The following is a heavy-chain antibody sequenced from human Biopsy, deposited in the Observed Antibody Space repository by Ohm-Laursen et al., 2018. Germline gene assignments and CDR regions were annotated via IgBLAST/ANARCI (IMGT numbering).Heavy chain of an antibody. J-gene: IGHJ3*02. D-gene: IGHD2-21*01. CDR3: VSIFHTNNERRPFDM. V-gene: IGHV4-4*07. Sequence: SDTLSLTCAVPGVSIRGYYWSWVRRPAGRGLEWIGRVYVGGSNNYNPSLRSRVSLSVDTSKNQFSLMLSGVTAADTAVYYCVSIFHTNNERRPFDMWGQGTMVAVSA. CDR1: GVSIRGYY. CDR2: VYVGGSN.